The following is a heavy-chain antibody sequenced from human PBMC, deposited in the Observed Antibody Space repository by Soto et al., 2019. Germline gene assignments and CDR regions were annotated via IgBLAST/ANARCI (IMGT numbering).Heavy chain of an antibody. J-gene: IGHJ4*02. Sequence: QVQLVESGGGVVQPGRSLRLSCAASGFTFSSYGMHWVRQAPGKGLEWVAVISYDGSYKYYAYSMKGRVTFSRDNSKNSLYVQMNRLRAQDTSVWYCAKEGSVVATTPDFDYWGQGTLVTFSS. CDR2: ISYDGSYK. D-gene: IGHD5-12*01. V-gene: IGHV3-30*18. CDR1: GFTFSSYG. CDR3: AKEGSVVATTPDFDY.